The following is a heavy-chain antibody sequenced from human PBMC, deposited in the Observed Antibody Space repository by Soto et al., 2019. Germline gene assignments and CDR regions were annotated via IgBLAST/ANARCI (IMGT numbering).Heavy chain of an antibody. Sequence: PSETLSLTCTFSVGSISSGGYYWSWIRQHPWKGLEWIGYIYYSGSTYYNPSLKSRVTISVDTSKNQFSLKLSSVTAADTAVYYCARGYSYRNNWFDPLRQGTLVSVS. J-gene: IGHJ5*02. CDR3: ARGYSYRNNWFDP. CDR2: IYYSGST. V-gene: IGHV4-31*03. CDR1: VGSISSGGYY. D-gene: IGHD5-18*01.